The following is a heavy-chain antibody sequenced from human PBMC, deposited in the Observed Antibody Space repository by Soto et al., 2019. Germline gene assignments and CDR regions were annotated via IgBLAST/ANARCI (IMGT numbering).Heavy chain of an antibody. CDR3: ARSPLYCSSTSCSNYYGMDV. Sequence: SVKVSCKASGGTFSSYAISWVRQAPGQGLEWMGGIIPIFGTANYAQKFQGRVTITADESTSTAYMELSSLRSEDTAVYYCARSPLYCSSTSCSNYYGMDVWGQGTTVTVS. V-gene: IGHV1-69*13. J-gene: IGHJ6*02. D-gene: IGHD2-2*01. CDR2: IIPIFGTA. CDR1: GGTFSSYA.